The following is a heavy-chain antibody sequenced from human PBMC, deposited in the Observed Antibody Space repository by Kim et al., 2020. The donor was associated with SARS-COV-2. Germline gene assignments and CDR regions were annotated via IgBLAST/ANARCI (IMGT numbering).Heavy chain of an antibody. CDR1: GFTFSSYG. V-gene: IGHV3-33*01. CDR2: IWYDGSNK. Sequence: GGSLRLSCAASGFTFSSYGMHWVRQAPGKGLEWVAVIWYDGSNKYYADSVKGRFTISRDNSKNTLYLQMNSLRAEDTAVYYCARDMGVTIFGGGVDYWGQGTLVTVSS. CDR3: ARDMGVTIFGGGVDY. J-gene: IGHJ4*02. D-gene: IGHD3-3*01.